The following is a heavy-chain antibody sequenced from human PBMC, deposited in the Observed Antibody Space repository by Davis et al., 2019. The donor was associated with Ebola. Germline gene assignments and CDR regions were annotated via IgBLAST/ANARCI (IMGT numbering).Heavy chain of an antibody. V-gene: IGHV3-30*02. CDR2: IWYDGSNK. D-gene: IGHD3-9*01. CDR3: TKVYYDILSGFYPYFDS. J-gene: IGHJ4*02. CDR1: GFTFSSYG. Sequence: GESLKISCAASGFTFSSYGMHWVRQAPGKGLEWVAVIWYDGSNKYYADSVKGRFTISRDNSKNTLYLQMNSLRPEDTALYSCTKVYYDILSGFYPYFDSWGQGTQVTVSS.